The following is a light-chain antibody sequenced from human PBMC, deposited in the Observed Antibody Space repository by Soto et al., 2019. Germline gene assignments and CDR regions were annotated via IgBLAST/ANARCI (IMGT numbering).Light chain of an antibody. CDR2: GAS. CDR3: QHCDIYPST. V-gene: IGKV1-5*03. Sequence: DTQMTQSPSTLSASVGDRVTITCRASQSINTWLAWYQQKPGKAPILLIHGASTLQSGVPSRFSVSGSGTDFTLTINSLQPDDCATYYCQHCDIYPSTFGHGTKIEIK. J-gene: IGKJ2*01. CDR1: QSINTW.